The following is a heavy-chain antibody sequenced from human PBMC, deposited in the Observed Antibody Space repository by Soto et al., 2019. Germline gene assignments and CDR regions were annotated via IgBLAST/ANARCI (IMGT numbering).Heavy chain of an antibody. CDR2: INQDGSEK. V-gene: IGHV3-7*03. CDR1: GITFSNYW. CDR3: ASRPSAVVYPAVFDY. J-gene: IGHJ4*02. D-gene: IGHD6-6*01. Sequence: HPGGSLRLSCTASGITFSNYWMTWVRQAPGKGPEWVANINQDGSEKYYVDSVRGRFTVSRDNAKNSLFLQMNSLRAEDAAVYYCASRPSAVVYPAVFDYWGQGSLVTVSS.